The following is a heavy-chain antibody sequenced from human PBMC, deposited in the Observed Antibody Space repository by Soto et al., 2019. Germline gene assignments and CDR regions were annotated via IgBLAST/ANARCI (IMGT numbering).Heavy chain of an antibody. D-gene: IGHD3-22*01. V-gene: IGHV1-69*01. CDR1: GGTFSSYA. CDR3: ARDRESVVITTVVNWFDP. J-gene: IGHJ5*02. CDR2: IIPIFGTA. Sequence: QVQLVQSGAEVKKPGSSVKVSCKASGGTFSSYAISWVRQAPGQGLEWMGGIIPIFGTANYAQKFQGRVKITADESTSTAYMELSSLRSEDTAVYYCARDRESVVITTVVNWFDPWGQGTLVTASS.